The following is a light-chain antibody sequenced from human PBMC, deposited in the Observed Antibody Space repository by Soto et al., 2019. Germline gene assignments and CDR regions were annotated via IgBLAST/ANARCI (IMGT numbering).Light chain of an antibody. CDR1: QSSSAW. CDR3: QQYNDYSWT. CDR2: TAS. J-gene: IGKJ1*01. Sequence: DIQMTQSPSTLSASVGDRLSINCRASQSSSAWLAWYQQKPGKAPRLLIYTASTLEIGVPSRFSGSGSGTEFTLTISSLQPDDVATYYCQQYNDYSWTFGQGTKVDIK. V-gene: IGKV1-5*03.